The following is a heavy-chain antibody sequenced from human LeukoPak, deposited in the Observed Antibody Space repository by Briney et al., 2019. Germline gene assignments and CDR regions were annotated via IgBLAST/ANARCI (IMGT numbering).Heavy chain of an antibody. CDR3: AKWAVAVMNWFDP. Sequence: GGSLRLSCAASGFTVSSNYMSWVRQAPGKGLEWVSVIYSGGSTYYADSVKGRFTISRDNSKNTLYLQMNSLRAEDTAVYYCAKWAVAVMNWFDPWGQGTLVTVSS. D-gene: IGHD6-19*01. V-gene: IGHV3-66*01. CDR2: IYSGGST. CDR1: GFTVSSNY. J-gene: IGHJ5*02.